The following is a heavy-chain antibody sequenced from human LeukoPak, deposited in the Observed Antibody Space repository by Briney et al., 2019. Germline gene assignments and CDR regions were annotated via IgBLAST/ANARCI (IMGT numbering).Heavy chain of an antibody. J-gene: IGHJ3*02. CDR2: IYYSGST. Sequence: KPSETLSLTCTVSGGSISSSSYYWGWIRQPPGKGLEWIGSIYYSGSTYYNPSLKSRVTISVDTSKNQFSLKLSSVTAADTAVYYCAREGLVVVPAAHDAFDIWGQGTMVTVSS. CDR1: GGSISSSSYY. CDR3: AREGLVVVPAAHDAFDI. D-gene: IGHD2-2*01. V-gene: IGHV4-39*07.